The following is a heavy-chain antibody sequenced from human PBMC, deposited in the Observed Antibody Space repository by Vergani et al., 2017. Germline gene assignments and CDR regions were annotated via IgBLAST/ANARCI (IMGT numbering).Heavy chain of an antibody. CDR1: GFTFSSYW. CDR2: IKQDGSEK. J-gene: IGHJ5*02. V-gene: IGHV3-7*03. D-gene: IGHD6-6*01. Sequence: EVQLLESGGGLVQPGGSLRLSCAASGFTFSSYWMSWVRQAPGKGLEWVANIKQDGSEKYYVDSVKGRFTISRDNAKNSLYLQMNSLRAEDTAVYYCAKDRVRHLRNNWFDPWGQGTLVTVSS. CDR3: AKDRVRHLRNNWFDP.